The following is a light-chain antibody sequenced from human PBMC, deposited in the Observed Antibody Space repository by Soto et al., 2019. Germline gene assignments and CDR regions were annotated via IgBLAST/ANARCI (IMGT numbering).Light chain of an antibody. V-gene: IGLV2-11*01. CDR2: DVD. Sequence: QSVLTQPRSVSGSPGQSVTISCTGTSSDVVVYDFVSWYQQHPGKAPRLIIFDVDQRPSGVPDRFSGSKSVNTASLNIAGLRGEDEADYYCCSYAGSSFAIFGGGTKLTVL. CDR3: CSYAGSSFAI. CDR1: SSDVVVYDF. J-gene: IGLJ2*01.